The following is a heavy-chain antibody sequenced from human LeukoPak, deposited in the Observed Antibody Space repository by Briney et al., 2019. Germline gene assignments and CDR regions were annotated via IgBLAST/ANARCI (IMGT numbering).Heavy chain of an antibody. V-gene: IGHV1-18*01. CDR3: ASGVLTGTGFDY. CDR2: ISAYYGNT. D-gene: IGHD1-20*01. Sequence: ASVKVSCKASGYTFTSYGISWVRQAPGQGLEWMGWISAYYGNTNYAQKLQGRVTMTTDTSTSTAYMELRSLRSGDTAVYYCASGVLTGTGFDYWGQGTLVTVSS. CDR1: GYTFTSYG. J-gene: IGHJ4*02.